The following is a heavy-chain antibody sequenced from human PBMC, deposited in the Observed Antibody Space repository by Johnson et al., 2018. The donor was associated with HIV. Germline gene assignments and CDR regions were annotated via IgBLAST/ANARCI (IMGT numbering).Heavy chain of an antibody. CDR2: IRYDGNNK. CDR3: AKEGFSASFDI. CDR1: GFTFSSYG. V-gene: IGHV3-30*02. J-gene: IGHJ3*02. Sequence: VQLVESGGGVVQPGRSLRLSCAASGFTFSSYGMHWVRQAPGKGLEWVTFIRYDGNNKYYADSMRGRLTIARDNSKNTVYLPMNSLRGEDTAVYHCAKEGFSASFDIWGQGTMVTVSS.